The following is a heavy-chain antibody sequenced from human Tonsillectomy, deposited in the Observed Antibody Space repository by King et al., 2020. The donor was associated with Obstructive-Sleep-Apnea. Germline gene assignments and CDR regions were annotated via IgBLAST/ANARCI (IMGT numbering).Heavy chain of an antibody. V-gene: IGHV4-4*07. Sequence: QLQESGPGLVKPSETLSLTCTVSGGSISSYSWAWIRQPAGEGLEWIGRMFTSGSTNCNPSLESRVTMSVDTSKNQFSLKLSSVTAADTAVYYCARDVPYDWLVPYYYYGMDVWGQGTTVTVSS. D-gene: IGHD3-9*01. CDR3: ARDVPYDWLVPYYYYGMDV. J-gene: IGHJ6*02. CDR2: MFTSGST. CDR1: GGSISSYS.